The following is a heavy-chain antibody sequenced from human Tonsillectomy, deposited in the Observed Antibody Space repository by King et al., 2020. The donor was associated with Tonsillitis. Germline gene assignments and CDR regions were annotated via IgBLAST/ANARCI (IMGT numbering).Heavy chain of an antibody. J-gene: IGHJ6*02. CDR1: GYSFTRYY. CDR3: ARGDIMTGYYPWSGYYGMDV. CDR2: INPSGCST. V-gene: IGHV1-46*01. D-gene: IGHD3-9*01. Sequence: QLVQSGAEVKKPGASVKVSCKASGYSFTRYYMHWVRQAPGQGLEWMGIINPSGCSTTYAQKFQGRVTMTRDTSTSTVYMELSSLRSEDTAVYYCARGDIMTGYYPWSGYYGMDVWGQGTTVTVSS.